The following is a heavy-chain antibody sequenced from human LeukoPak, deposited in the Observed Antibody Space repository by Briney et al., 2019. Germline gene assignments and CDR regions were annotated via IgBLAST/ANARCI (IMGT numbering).Heavy chain of an antibody. J-gene: IGHJ4*02. D-gene: IGHD3-3*01. CDR1: GGSISSYY. CDR2: IYYSGST. Sequence: PSETLSLTCTVAGGSISSYYWSWIRQPPGKGLEWIGYIYYSGSTNYNPSLKSRVTISVDTSKSQFSLKQSSVTAADTAVYYCARGPPTYTIFGVVIRQDYWGQGTLVTVSS. V-gene: IGHV4-59*01. CDR3: ARGPPTYTIFGVVIRQDY.